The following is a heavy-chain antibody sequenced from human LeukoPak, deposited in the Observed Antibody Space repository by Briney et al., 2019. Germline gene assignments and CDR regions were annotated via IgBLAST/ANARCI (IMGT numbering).Heavy chain of an antibody. Sequence: GGSLRLSCAASGFTFSNYAMSWVRQAPGKGLEWVSGISGGGGGTTSYADSVKGRFIISRDNSKNTLFLQMNSLRADDTAVYYCAKDPSYEWGQGTLVTVSS. D-gene: IGHD3-22*01. CDR3: AKDPSYE. CDR2: ISGGGGGTT. CDR1: GFTFSNYA. J-gene: IGHJ4*02. V-gene: IGHV3-23*01.